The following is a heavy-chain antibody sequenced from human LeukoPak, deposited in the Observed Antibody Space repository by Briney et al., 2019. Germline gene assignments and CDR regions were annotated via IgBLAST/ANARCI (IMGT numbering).Heavy chain of an antibody. D-gene: IGHD1-1*01. CDR3: AKDRGLSWNDRAFDI. Sequence: GGSLRLSCAASGFTFSSYWMSWVRQAPGKGLEWVANIKQDGSEKYYVDSVKGRFTISRDNAKNSLYLQMNSLRAEDTAVYYCAKDRGLSWNDRAFDIWGQGTMVTVSS. V-gene: IGHV3-7*01. CDR2: IKQDGSEK. CDR1: GFTFSSYW. J-gene: IGHJ3*02.